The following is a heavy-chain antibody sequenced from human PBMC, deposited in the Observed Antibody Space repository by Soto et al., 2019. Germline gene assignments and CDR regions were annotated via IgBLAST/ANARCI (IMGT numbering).Heavy chain of an antibody. Sequence: GGSLRLSCAASGLTFSREWMSWVRQAPGKGLEWVANINQDASAEDYVDSVKGRFTISRDNAKNALYLQMNGLRLEDTAVYYCARAATWGQGTLVTVSS. CDR2: INQDASAE. CDR1: GLTFSREW. CDR3: ARAAT. J-gene: IGHJ5*02. V-gene: IGHV3-7*05.